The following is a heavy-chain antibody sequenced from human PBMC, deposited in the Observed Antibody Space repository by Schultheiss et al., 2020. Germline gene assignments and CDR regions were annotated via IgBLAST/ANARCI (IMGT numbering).Heavy chain of an antibody. D-gene: IGHD4-17*01. Sequence: SETLSLTCTVSGGSISSRSYYWGWIRQPPGKGLEWIGSIYYGGSTYYNPSLNSRLTISVDTSKSQFSLNLSSVTAADTALYYCASGITVTTNPLDYYAMDVWGQGTTVTVSS. V-gene: IGHV4-39*01. CDR3: ASGITVTTNPLDYYAMDV. CDR2: IYYGGST. CDR1: GGSISSRSYY. J-gene: IGHJ6*02.